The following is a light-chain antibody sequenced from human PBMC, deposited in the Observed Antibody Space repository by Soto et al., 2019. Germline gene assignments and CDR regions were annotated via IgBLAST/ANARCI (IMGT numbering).Light chain of an antibody. CDR3: QPSTAFLLT. J-gene: IGKJ3*01. CDR2: AAS. Sequence: DIQMTQSPSSVSASVGARVTITCRASQGFSSWLAWYQQKPGKAPKFLIYAASSLQSGLPSRFSVSGSGTDFSLALSSLQPEDFATFYCQPSTAFLLTFGPGTKVDI. V-gene: IGKV1-12*01. CDR1: QGFSSW.